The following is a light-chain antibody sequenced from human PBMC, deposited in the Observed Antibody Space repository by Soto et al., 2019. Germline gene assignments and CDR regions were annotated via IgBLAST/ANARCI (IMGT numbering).Light chain of an antibody. CDR3: QQYNSYPLT. Sequence: DIQMTQSPSTLSAFVGNRVTITCRASQSISSRLAWYQQKPGKAPKLLIYKASSLESGVPSRFSGSGSGTEFTLTISSLQPDDFATYYCQQYNSYPLTFGGGTKVEIK. CDR2: KAS. J-gene: IGKJ4*01. V-gene: IGKV1-5*03. CDR1: QSISSR.